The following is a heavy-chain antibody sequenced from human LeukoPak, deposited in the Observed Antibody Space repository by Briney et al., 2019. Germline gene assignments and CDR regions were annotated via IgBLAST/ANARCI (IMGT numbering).Heavy chain of an antibody. CDR2: IIPILGIA. J-gene: IGHJ6*02. CDR1: GGTFSSYA. Sequence: SVKVSCKASGGTFSSYAISWVRQAPGQGLEWMGRIIPILGIANYAQKFQGRVTITADKSTSTAYMELSSLRSVDTAVYYCAREVGSPRYDYYYYGMDVWGQGTTVTVSS. D-gene: IGHD3-9*01. V-gene: IGHV1-69*04. CDR3: AREVGSPRYDYYYYGMDV.